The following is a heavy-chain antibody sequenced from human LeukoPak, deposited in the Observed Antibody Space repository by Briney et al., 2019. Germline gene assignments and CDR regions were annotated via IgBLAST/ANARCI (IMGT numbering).Heavy chain of an antibody. CDR1: GYTLTGYY. CDR3: ARDKPLYRSSSTFLFDL. J-gene: IGHJ4*02. Sequence: AAVKDSCMASGYTLTGYYMHGVRQAPGQRFEWMGGINPNRGNTNYAQKFQGRMTMTRDTSISKAHMELSSMRYDDTAVYYCARDKPLYRSSSTFLFDLWGQGTLVTVSS. V-gene: IGHV1-2*02. D-gene: IGHD2-2*01. CDR2: INPNRGNT.